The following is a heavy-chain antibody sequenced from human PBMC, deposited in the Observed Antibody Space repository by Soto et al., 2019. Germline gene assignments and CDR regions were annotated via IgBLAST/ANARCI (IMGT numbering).Heavy chain of an antibody. Sequence: GGSLRLSCAASGFTFSSYAMSWVRQAPGKGLEWVSAISGSGGSTYYADSVKGRFTISRDNSKNTLYLQMNSLRAEDTAVYYCAKVREYYYDSSGYPDDYWGQGTLVTVSS. CDR2: ISGSGGST. CDR1: GFTFSSYA. V-gene: IGHV3-23*01. J-gene: IGHJ4*02. CDR3: AKVREYYYDSSGYPDDY. D-gene: IGHD3-22*01.